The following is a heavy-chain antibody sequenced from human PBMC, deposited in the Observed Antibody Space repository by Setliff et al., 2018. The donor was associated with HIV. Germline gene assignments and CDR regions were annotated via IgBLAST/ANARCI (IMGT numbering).Heavy chain of an antibody. Sequence: PGGSLRLSCAASGFTFSSYAMSWVRQAPGKGLEWVSAISGSGGRTYYADSVKGQFTISRDNSKNTLYLQMNSLRAEDTALYYCAKAYYYDSSALMTDYWGQGTLVTVSS. D-gene: IGHD3-22*01. J-gene: IGHJ4*02. V-gene: IGHV3-23*01. CDR3: AKAYYYDSSALMTDY. CDR2: ISGSGGRT. CDR1: GFTFSSYA.